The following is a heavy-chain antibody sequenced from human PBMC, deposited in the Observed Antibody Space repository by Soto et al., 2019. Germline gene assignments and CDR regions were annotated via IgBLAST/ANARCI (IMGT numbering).Heavy chain of an antibody. V-gene: IGHV4-31*03. J-gene: IGHJ5*02. Sequence: PSDTLSLTCTVSGGSISSGGYYWSWIRQHPGKGLEWIGYIYYSGSTYYNPSLKSRVTISVDTSKNQFSLKLSSVTAADTAVYYCARNYGSGSYYNVVDPWGQGTLVTVSS. CDR1: GGSISSGGYY. D-gene: IGHD3-10*01. CDR3: ARNYGSGSYYNVVDP. CDR2: IYYSGST.